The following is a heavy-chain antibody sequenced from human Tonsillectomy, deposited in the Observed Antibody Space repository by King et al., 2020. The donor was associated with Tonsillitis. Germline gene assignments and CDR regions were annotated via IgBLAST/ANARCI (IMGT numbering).Heavy chain of an antibody. J-gene: IGHJ2*01. CDR3: AKAVQSNRDWYFDL. Sequence: VQLVESGGTLQQPGGSLRLSCAASGLTFSSYGMSWVRQAPRKGLEWVSGISGSGGSTYYADSVKGRFTISRDNSKNTLYLEMNSLRAEDTAVYYCAKAVQSNRDWYFDLWGRGTLVSVSS. CDR1: GLTFSSYG. CDR2: ISGSGGST. D-gene: IGHD1-14*01. V-gene: IGHV3-23*04.